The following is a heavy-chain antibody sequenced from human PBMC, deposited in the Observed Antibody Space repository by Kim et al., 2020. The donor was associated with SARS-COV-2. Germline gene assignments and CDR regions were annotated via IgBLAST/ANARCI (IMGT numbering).Heavy chain of an antibody. CDR3: ARGELELPRGYYGMDV. V-gene: IGHV4-31*03. CDR2: IYYSGST. J-gene: IGHJ6*02. Sequence: SETLSLTCTVSGGSISSGGYYWSWIRQHPGKGLEWIGYIYYSGSTYYNPSLKSRVTISVDTSKNQFSLKLSSVTAADTAVYYCARGELELPRGYYGMDVWGQGTTVTVSS. D-gene: IGHD1-7*01. CDR1: GGSISSGGYY.